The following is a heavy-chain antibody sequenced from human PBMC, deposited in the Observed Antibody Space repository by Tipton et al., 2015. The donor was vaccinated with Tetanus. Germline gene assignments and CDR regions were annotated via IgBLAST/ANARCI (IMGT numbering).Heavy chain of an antibody. Sequence: SLRLSCAASGFTFSSYWMHWVRQAPGKGLEWVSSISSSSSYIYYADSVKGRFTISRDNAKNSLYLQMNSLRAEDTAVYYCARVTSLTTVDYWGQGTLVTVSS. V-gene: IGHV3-21*01. CDR1: GFTFSSYW. J-gene: IGHJ4*02. D-gene: IGHD4-11*01. CDR2: ISSSSSYI. CDR3: ARVTSLTTVDY.